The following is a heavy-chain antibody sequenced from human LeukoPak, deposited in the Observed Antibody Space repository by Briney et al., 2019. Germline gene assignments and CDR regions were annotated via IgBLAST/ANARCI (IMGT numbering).Heavy chain of an antibody. V-gene: IGHV3-23*01. D-gene: IGHD3-9*01. J-gene: IGHJ4*02. Sequence: GGSLRLSCAASGFTFSSYAMSWVRQAPGKGLEWVSAISGSGGSTYYADSVKGRFTISRDNSKNTLYLQMNSLRAEDTAVYYCAKDRGYDILTGYGYFDYWGQGTLVTVSS. CDR2: ISGSGGST. CDR1: GFTFSSYA. CDR3: AKDRGYDILTGYGYFDY.